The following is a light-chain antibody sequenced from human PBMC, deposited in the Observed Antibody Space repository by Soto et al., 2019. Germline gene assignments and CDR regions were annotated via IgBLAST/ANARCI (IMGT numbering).Light chain of an antibody. V-gene: IGLV2-8*01. CDR1: SSDVGGYND. Sequence: QSALTQPPSASGSPGQSVTISCTGTSSDVGGYNDVSWYQQHPGKAPKLMIYEVSKRPSGVPDRFSGSKSGNTASLTVSGLQAEDEAEYYCSSYAGSNHYVFGTGTKLTVL. CDR2: EVS. CDR3: SSYAGSNHYV. J-gene: IGLJ1*01.